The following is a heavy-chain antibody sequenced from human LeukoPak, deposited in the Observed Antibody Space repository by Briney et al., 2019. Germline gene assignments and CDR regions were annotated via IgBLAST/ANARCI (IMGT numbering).Heavy chain of an antibody. Sequence: GGSLRLSCAASGFTFSSYAMSWVRQAPGKGLEWVSLIIGSSGSTFYADSVKGRFTISRDNSKNTLYLQMNSLRAEDTAVYYCASGVGEVVASFDYWGQGTLVTVSS. V-gene: IGHV3-23*01. CDR3: ASGVGEVVASFDY. J-gene: IGHJ4*02. CDR2: IIGSSGST. CDR1: GFTFSSYA. D-gene: IGHD3-22*01.